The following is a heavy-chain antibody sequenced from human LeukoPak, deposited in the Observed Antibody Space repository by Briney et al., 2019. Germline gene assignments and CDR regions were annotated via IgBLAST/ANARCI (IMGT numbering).Heavy chain of an antibody. V-gene: IGHV3-74*01. J-gene: IGHJ5*01. D-gene: IGHD3-10*01. Sequence: GGSLKLSCAASGFTFSSYWMHWVRQTPGKGLMWVSRIESNGLALYADSVRDRFTISRDNAKNTVYLQMNSLRADDTAMYYCARAVTYFYGSVTYDWFESWGQGTLVTVSS. CDR3: ARAVTYFYGSVTYDWFES. CDR1: GFTFSSYW. CDR2: IESNGLA.